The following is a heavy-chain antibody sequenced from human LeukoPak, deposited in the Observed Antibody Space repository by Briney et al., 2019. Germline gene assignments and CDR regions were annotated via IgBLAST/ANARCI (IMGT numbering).Heavy chain of an antibody. V-gene: IGHV3-7*01. J-gene: IGHJ3*02. CDR2: IKQDGSEI. CDR1: GFTFSGYW. D-gene: IGHD2-15*01. CDR3: ARAGGLYCSGGSCYSNMNAFDI. Sequence: GGSLRLSCAASGFTFSGYWMDWVRQAPGKGLEWVATIKQDGSEIYYVDSVKGRFTISRDNAQNSLYLQMNSLRAEDTAVYYCARAGGLYCSGGSCYSNMNAFDIWGQGTMVTVSS.